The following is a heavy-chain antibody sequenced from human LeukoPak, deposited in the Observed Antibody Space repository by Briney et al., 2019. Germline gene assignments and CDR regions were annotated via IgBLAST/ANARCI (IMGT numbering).Heavy chain of an antibody. CDR1: GGSFSGYY. V-gene: IGHV4-34*01. Sequence: SETLSLTCAVYGGSFSGYYWSWIRQPPGKGLEWIAEINHSGSTNYNPSLKSRVTISVDTSNNQFSLKLSSVTAADTAVYYCAAGEDYWGQGTLVTVSS. J-gene: IGHJ4*02. CDR3: AAGEDY. D-gene: IGHD3-16*01. CDR2: INHSGST.